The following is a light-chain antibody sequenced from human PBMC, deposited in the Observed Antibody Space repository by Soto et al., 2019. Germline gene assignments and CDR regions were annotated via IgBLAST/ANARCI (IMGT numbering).Light chain of an antibody. Sequence: DIQMTQSPSSLSASVGDSVTITCRASQGINKFLAWFQQKPGTAPKSLISTASRLQSGVPSRFSGSGSGTHFTPTTSILRPEDFADFYCQQYGSCPSIFGGGTRVE. V-gene: IGKV1-16*01. CDR3: QQYGSCPSI. CDR1: QGINKF. J-gene: IGKJ4*01. CDR2: TAS.